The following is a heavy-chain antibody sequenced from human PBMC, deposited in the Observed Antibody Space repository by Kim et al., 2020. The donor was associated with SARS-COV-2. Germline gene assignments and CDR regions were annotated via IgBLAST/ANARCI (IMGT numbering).Heavy chain of an antibody. V-gene: IGHV3-23*01. CDR3: AEVTTKTAPFYDS. J-gene: IGHJ4*02. D-gene: IGHD4-4*01. CDR2: ISASGGDT. Sequence: GGSLRLSCAASGFTFSSYGLTWVRQAPGKGLEWFAGISASGGDTHYAVSVQGRFTISRANSRNALNLEMKSLRAEDTALYYCAEVTTKTAPFYDSWGQGT. CDR1: GFTFSSYG.